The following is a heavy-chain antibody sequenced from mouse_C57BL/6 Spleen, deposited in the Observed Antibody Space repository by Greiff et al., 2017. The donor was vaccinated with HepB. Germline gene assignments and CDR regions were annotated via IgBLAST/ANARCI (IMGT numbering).Heavy chain of an antibody. CDR3: ARGGTAQATYY. D-gene: IGHD3-2*02. CDR1: GYTFTSYW. J-gene: IGHJ2*01. CDR2: IDPSDSYT. V-gene: IGHV1-50*01. Sequence: QVHVKQPGAELVKPGASVKLSCKASGYTFTSYWMQWVKQRPGQGLEWIGEIDPSDSYTNYNQKFNGKATLTVDTSSSTAYMQLSSLTSEDSAVYYGARGGTAQATYYWGQGTTLTVSS.